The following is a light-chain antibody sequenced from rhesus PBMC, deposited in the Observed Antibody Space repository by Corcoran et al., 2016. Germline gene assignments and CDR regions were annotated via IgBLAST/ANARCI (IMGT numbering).Light chain of an antibody. CDR3: AAWDNSLSHYI. V-gene: IGLV1-60*01. CDR2: YNE. J-gene: IGLJ1*01. CDR1: SSNIGSNG. Sequence: QSVLTQPPSASEADRKSVTISCSGSSSNIGSNGVSWYQQLPETAPKLLIYYNERIASGVSDRLSGSKSGSSASLAISGLQTEDEADYFCAAWDNSLSHYIFGDGTRLTVL.